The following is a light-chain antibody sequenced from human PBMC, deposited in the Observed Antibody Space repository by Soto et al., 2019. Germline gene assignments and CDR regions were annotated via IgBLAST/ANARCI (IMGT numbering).Light chain of an antibody. CDR3: KQSHSAVWT. J-gene: IGKJ1*01. CDR2: DAS. Sequence: DIRLTQSPSSLSASLGDRVTITCRARQSISTFLSWYQHRRGEAPRLLIYDASSLQSGVPARFSGGGSGTEFTLTISSLQPEDLATYYCKQSHSAVWTFGQGTKVEI. V-gene: IGKV1-39*01. CDR1: QSISTF.